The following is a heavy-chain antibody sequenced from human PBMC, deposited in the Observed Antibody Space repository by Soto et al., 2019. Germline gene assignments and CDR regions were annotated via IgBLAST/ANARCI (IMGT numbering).Heavy chain of an antibody. Sequence: EVQLVESGGGLVQPGGSLRLSCVASGFTVSDIYMNWVRQAPGKGLEWVSVIYKDFTDYADFVKGRFSVSTDSSKNALYLQMDNLSAEDKAVYYCAREPRYCSGGSCSIMGDAFDIWGQGAMVTVSS. CDR2: IYKDFT. CDR1: GFTVSDIY. J-gene: IGHJ3*02. CDR3: AREPRYCSGGSCSIMGDAFDI. V-gene: IGHV3-66*01. D-gene: IGHD2-15*01.